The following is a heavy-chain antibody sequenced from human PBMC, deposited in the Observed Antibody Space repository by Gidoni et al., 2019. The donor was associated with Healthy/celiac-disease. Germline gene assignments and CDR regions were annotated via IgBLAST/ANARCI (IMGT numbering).Heavy chain of an antibody. D-gene: IGHD1-26*01. CDR3: ATSLPRIVGAPFDY. Sequence: QLQLQESGPGLVKPSETLSLTCTVSGGSISSSSYYLGWIRQPPGKGLEWIGSIYYSGSTYYNPSLKSRVTISVDTSKNQFSLKLSSVTAADTAVYYCATSLPRIVGAPFDYWGQGTLVTVSS. V-gene: IGHV4-39*01. J-gene: IGHJ4*02. CDR1: GGSISSSSYY. CDR2: IYYSGST.